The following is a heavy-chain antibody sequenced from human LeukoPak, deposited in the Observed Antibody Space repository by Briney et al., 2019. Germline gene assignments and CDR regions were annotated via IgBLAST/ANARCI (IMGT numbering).Heavy chain of an antibody. V-gene: IGHV5-51*01. D-gene: IGHD2-8*01. CDR3: ARQPTVLMVYAIEYYFDY. CDR2: IYPGYSDT. J-gene: IGHJ4*02. CDR1: GYSFITYW. Sequence: VESLKISCKCSGYSFITYWIGWVRQMPGKGLEWMGNIYPGYSDTRYSPSFQGQVTISADKSISTAYLQWSSLKASDTAMYYCARQPTVLMVYAIEYYFDYWGQGTLVTVSS.